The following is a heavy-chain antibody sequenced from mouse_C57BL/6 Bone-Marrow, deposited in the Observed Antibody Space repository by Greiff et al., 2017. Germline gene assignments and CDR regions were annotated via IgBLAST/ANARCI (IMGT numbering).Heavy chain of an antibody. CDR1: GYTFTEYS. D-gene: IGHD4-1*01. CDR2: FYPGGGSI. V-gene: IGHV1-62-2*01. J-gene: IGHJ2*01. CDR3: ARHDEALTRKWYFDY. Sequence: VKLQQSGAELVKPGASVKLSCKASGYTFTEYSIHWVKQRSGQGLEWIGWFYPGGGSIKYNEKFKDKATLTVDKSSSTVYMELSRLTSEDSAVYFCARHDEALTRKWYFDYWGQGTTLTVSS.